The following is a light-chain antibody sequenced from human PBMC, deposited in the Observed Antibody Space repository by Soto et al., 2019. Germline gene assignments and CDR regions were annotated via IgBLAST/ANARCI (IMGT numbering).Light chain of an antibody. J-gene: IGLJ1*01. CDR3: KSYAGSNSYS. Sequence: HSALTQTPSAPGSPGQSDTISCTGTKNEVGVYDFVSWYQHHPDKAPRLILYDVVQRPSRVPDRFSGSKSGNTASPTVSGIQAADEADYFCKSYAGSNSYSFGSGTTVTVL. CDR1: KNEVGVYDF. V-gene: IGLV2-8*01. CDR2: DVV.